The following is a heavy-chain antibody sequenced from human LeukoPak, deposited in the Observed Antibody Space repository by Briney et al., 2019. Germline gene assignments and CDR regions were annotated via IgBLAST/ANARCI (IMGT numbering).Heavy chain of an antibody. J-gene: IGHJ4*02. CDR3: ARAWSYSTGWYNY. CDR1: GFTFSSYW. V-gene: IGHV3-7*04. CDR2: IKQDGSEK. Sequence: GGSLRLSCAASGFTFSSYWMSWVRQAPGKGLEWVANIKQDGSEKYYVDSVKGRFTISRDNAKNSLYLQMNSLRVEDTAVYYCARAWSYSTGWYNYWGQGTLVTVSS. D-gene: IGHD6-19*01.